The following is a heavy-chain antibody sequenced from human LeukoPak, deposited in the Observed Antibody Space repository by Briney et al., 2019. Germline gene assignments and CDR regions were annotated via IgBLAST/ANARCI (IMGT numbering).Heavy chain of an antibody. V-gene: IGHV3-23*01. CDR2: ISGSGGST. D-gene: IGHD3-10*01. CDR1: GSTFSSYA. Sequence: GGSLRLSCAAPGSTFSSYAMSWVRQAPGKGLEWVSAISGSGGSTYYADSVKGRFTISRDNSKNTLYLQMNSLRAEDTAVYYCAKGVTMVRGVIRNWGQGTLVTVSS. J-gene: IGHJ4*02. CDR3: AKGVTMVRGVIRN.